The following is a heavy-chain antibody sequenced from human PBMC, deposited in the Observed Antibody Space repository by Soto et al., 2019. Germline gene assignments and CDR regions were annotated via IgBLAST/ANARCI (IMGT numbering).Heavy chain of an antibody. CDR1: GGSISSTNW. D-gene: IGHD6-13*01. V-gene: IGHV4-4*02. J-gene: IGHJ4*02. Sequence: QVQLQESGPGLVKPSGTLSLTCAVSGGSISSTNWWTWVRQSPGRGLEWIGEIYHSGTTNYSPSLKSRVNIAVDMSTNHLSLWLSSVTAADTAVYYCAFPATADFDYWGKGILVTVSS. CDR3: AFPATADFDY. CDR2: IYHSGTT.